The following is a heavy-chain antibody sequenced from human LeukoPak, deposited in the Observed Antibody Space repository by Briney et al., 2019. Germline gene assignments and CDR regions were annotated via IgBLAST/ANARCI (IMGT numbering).Heavy chain of an antibody. D-gene: IGHD4-17*01. CDR3: ASNNGDYDYFDY. CDR2: IYYSGCT. Sequence: SETLSLTCTVSGGSISSYYWSWIRQPPGKGLEWIGYIYYSGCTNYNPSLKSRVTISVDTSKNQFSLKLSSVTAADTAVYYCASNNGDYDYFDYWGQGTLVTVSS. J-gene: IGHJ4*02. V-gene: IGHV4-59*01. CDR1: GGSISSYY.